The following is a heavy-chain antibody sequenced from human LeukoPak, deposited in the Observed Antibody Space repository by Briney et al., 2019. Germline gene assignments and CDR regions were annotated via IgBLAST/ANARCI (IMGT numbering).Heavy chain of an antibody. V-gene: IGHV1-2*02. CDR2: INPNSGGT. D-gene: IGHD4-23*01. Sequence: ASVKVSCKASGYTFTSYGISWVRQAPGQGLEWMGWINPNSGGTNYAQKFQGRVTMTRDTSISTAYMELSRLRSDDTAVYYCARELSTVVPGSFDYWGQGTLVTVSS. J-gene: IGHJ4*02. CDR3: ARELSTVVPGSFDY. CDR1: GYTFTSYG.